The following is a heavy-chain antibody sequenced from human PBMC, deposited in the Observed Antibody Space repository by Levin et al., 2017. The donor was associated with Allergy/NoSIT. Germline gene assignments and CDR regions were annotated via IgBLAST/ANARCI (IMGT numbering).Heavy chain of an antibody. CDR2: IYYSGST. CDR3: ARFIIVGANNWFDP. J-gene: IGHJ5*02. D-gene: IGHD1-26*01. CDR1: GGSISSYY. V-gene: IGHV4-59*01. Sequence: GSLRLSCTVSGGSISSYYWSWIRQPPGKGLEWIGYIYYSGSTNYNPSLKSRVTISVDTSKNQFSLKLSSVTAADTAVYYCARFIIVGANNWFDPWGQGTLVTVSS.